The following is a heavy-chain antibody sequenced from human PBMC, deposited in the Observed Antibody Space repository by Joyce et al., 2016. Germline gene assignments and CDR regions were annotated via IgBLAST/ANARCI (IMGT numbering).Heavy chain of an antibody. J-gene: IGHJ6*02. V-gene: IGHV3-11*01. CDR3: ARGPGYCSTTTCSPGDGMDV. CDR1: GFTFSDYY. Sequence: QVQLVESGGGLVKPGGSLRFACAASGFTFSDYYMSWIRQAPGKGLEWVSYISSTGSTKYYANSVKGRCTMSRNHAKNSLYLQMNSLRAEDTAVYYCARGPGYCSTTTCSPGDGMDVWGQGTTVTVSS. CDR2: ISSTGSTK. D-gene: IGHD2-2*01.